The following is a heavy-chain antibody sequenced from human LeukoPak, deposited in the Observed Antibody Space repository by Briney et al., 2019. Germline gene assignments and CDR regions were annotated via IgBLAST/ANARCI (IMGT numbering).Heavy chain of an antibody. J-gene: IGHJ4*02. V-gene: IGHV3-30*04. CDR3: VRGGDDTGWYFRYYFDN. CDR2: ISYDGSNK. D-gene: IGHD6-19*01. CDR1: GFTFSSYA. Sequence: GGSLRLFCAASGFTFSSYAMHWVRQAPGKGLEWVAVISYDGSNKYYADSVKGRFTIPRDNSKNTLYLQMNSLRAEDTAVYYCVRGGDDTGWYFRYYFDNWGQGILVTVSS.